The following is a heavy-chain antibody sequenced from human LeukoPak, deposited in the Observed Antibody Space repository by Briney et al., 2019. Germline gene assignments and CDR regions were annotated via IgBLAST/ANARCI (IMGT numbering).Heavy chain of an antibody. CDR2: ISSSGSTI. Sequence: GGSLRLSCAASGFTFSSYEMNWVRQAPGKGLEWVSYISSSGSTIYYADSVKGRFTISRDDAKNSLYLQMNSLRAEDTVVYYCASGYCSSTSCAPPFDYWGQGTLVTVSS. CDR3: ASGYCSSTSCAPPFDY. CDR1: GFTFSSYE. D-gene: IGHD2-2*03. V-gene: IGHV3-48*03. J-gene: IGHJ4*02.